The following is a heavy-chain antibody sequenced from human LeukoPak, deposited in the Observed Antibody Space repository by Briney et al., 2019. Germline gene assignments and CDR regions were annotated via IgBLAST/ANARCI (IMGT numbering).Heavy chain of an antibody. Sequence: GGSLRLPCAASGFTFSSYAMSWVRQAPGKGLEWVSAISGSGGSTYYADSVKGRFTISRDNSKNTLYLQMNSLRAEDTAVYYCARGLYSSSWPFDYWGQGTLVTVSS. CDR3: ARGLYSSSWPFDY. J-gene: IGHJ4*02. CDR2: ISGSGGST. D-gene: IGHD6-13*01. CDR1: GFTFSSYA. V-gene: IGHV3-23*01.